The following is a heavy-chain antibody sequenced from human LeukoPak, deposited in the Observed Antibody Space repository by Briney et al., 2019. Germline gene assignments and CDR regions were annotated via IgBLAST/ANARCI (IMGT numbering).Heavy chain of an antibody. D-gene: IGHD6-13*01. CDR3: ARHGLGSSWFGFDY. CDR2: IYPADSDT. J-gene: IGHJ4*02. CDR1: GYIFTNYW. V-gene: IGHV5-51*01. Sequence: GESLKISCQVSGYIFTNYWIGWVRQMPGKGLESMGIIYPADSDTTYSPSFEGQVTISADKSISTAYLQWSSLKASDSAMYYCARHGLGSSWFGFDYWGQGTLVTVTS.